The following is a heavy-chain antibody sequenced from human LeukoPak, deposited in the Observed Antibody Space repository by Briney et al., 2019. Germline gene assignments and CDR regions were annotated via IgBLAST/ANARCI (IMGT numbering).Heavy chain of an antibody. CDR2: IYYSRST. CDR3: AGSYGLGGAFDI. CDR1: GGSISSYY. Sequence: SETLSLTCTVSGGSISSYYWSWIRQPPGKGLEWIGYIYYSRSTNYNPSLKSRVTISVDTSKNQFSLKLSSVTAADTAVYYCAGSYGLGGAFDIWGQGTMVTVSS. J-gene: IGHJ3*02. D-gene: IGHD2-21*01. V-gene: IGHV4-59*01.